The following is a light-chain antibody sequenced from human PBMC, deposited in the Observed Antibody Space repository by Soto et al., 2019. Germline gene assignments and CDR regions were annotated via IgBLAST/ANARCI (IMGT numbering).Light chain of an antibody. CDR3: QQYNSYSWT. CDR2: DAS. J-gene: IGKJ1*01. Sequence: DIQMTQSPSTLSASIGDRVTITYRASQSISSWLAWYRQKPGRAPKLLIYDASNLESGVPSRFSGSGYGTEFTLTISSLQPDDFATYFCQQYNSYSWTFGQGTKVEIK. CDR1: QSISSW. V-gene: IGKV1-5*01.